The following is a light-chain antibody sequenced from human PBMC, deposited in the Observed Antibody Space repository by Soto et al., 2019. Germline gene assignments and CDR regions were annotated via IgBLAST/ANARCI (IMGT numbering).Light chain of an antibody. CDR2: GAS. J-gene: IGKJ1*01. Sequence: EIVLTQSPGTLSLSPGEIATLSCRASQSVSSSYLAWYQQKPGQAPRLLIYGASFRATGIPDRFSGSGSGTDFTLTISALEPEDFAVYYCQQYGSSRTFGQGTKVEIK. V-gene: IGKV3-20*01. CDR1: QSVSSSY. CDR3: QQYGSSRT.